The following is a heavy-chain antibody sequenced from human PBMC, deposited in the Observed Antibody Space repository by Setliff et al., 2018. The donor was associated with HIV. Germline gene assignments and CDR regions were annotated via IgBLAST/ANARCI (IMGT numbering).Heavy chain of an antibody. Sequence: LSETLSLTCAVDGGSFTDYYWGWIRQSPGKGLEWIGEINPSGGINHNPSLKSRVSMSVDTSKRQFSLKLNSMTAADTAVYYCARGIFWGGTNFDFWGQGILVTVSS. CDR2: INPSGGI. CDR1: GGSFTDYY. J-gene: IGHJ4*02. D-gene: IGHD1-7*01. CDR3: ARGIFWGGTNFDF. V-gene: IGHV4-34*01.